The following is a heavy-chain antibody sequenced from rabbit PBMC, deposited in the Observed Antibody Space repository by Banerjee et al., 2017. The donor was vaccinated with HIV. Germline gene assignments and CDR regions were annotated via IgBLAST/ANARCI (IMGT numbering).Heavy chain of an antibody. D-gene: IGHD1-1*01. CDR2: MDAGSSGST. J-gene: IGHJ4*01. CDR1: GFDFSGYW. V-gene: IGHV1S45*01. CDR3: ARDYSGNVGYYFHL. Sequence: QEQLKETGGGLVQPGGSLTLSCKASGFDFSGYWMSWVRQAPGKGLEWIACMDAGSSGSTNYASWAKGRFTISKTSSTTVTLQMTSLTAADTATYFCARDYSGNVGYYFHLWGPGTLVTVS.